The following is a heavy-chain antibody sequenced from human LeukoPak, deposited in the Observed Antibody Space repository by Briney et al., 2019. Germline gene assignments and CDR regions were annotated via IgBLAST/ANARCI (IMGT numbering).Heavy chain of an antibody. D-gene: IGHD5-12*01. CDR2: IIPIFVTA. CDR1: GGTFSSYT. J-gene: IGHJ4*02. Sequence: SVNVSCTASGGTFSSYTISWVRHAPGQGLEWMGGIIPIFVTANYAQKFSGKVTITADKSTSTAYLELNMRRSGDTAVYYCASGVAPGDIVATNDGAQIVYSSGWVIVYWGQGTLVTVSS. V-gene: IGHV1-69*06. CDR3: ASGVAPGDIVATNDGAQIVYSSGWVIVY.